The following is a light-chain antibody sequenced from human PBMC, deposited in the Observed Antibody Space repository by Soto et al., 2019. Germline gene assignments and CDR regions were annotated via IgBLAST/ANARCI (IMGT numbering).Light chain of an antibody. J-gene: IGKJ1*01. CDR2: KAS. CDR3: QHLRT. V-gene: IGKV1-5*03. CDR1: QNIDNW. Sequence: DIQMTQSPSTLSASVGDRVTFTCRASQNIDNWLAWYQQKSGKAPKILIYKASYLESGVPSRFSGSGSGTEFTLTISGLQPDDFATYYCQHLRTFGQGTKVEIK.